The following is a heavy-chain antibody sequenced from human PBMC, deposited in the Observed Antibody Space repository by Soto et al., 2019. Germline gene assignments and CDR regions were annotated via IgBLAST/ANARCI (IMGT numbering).Heavy chain of an antibody. CDR3: ARARFSSGYQGFDY. J-gene: IGHJ4*02. D-gene: IGHD3-22*01. Sequence: ASVKGSWKSSGYTFSGCYMHWGRRAPGQGLEWMGWINPNSGGTNYAQKFQGWVTMTRDTSISTAYMELSRLRSDDTAVYYCARARFSSGYQGFDYWGQGTLVTVSS. CDR2: INPNSGGT. V-gene: IGHV1-2*04. CDR1: GYTFSGCY.